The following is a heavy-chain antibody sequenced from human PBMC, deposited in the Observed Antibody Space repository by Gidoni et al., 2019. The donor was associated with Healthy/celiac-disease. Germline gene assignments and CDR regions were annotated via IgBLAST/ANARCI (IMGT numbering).Heavy chain of an antibody. CDR3: AKDQWELLFLSLFDY. CDR1: GFTFSRFA. Sequence: EVQLLESGGGLVQPGGSLRLSCAASGFTFSRFAMTWVRQAPGKGLEWVSVISSDGVSTYYADSVKGRFTISRDNSKNTLYLQMNSLRAEDTAIYYCAKDQWELLFLSLFDYWGQEPWSPSPQ. D-gene: IGHD1-26*01. V-gene: IGHV3-23*01. J-gene: IGHJ4*01. CDR2: ISSDGVST.